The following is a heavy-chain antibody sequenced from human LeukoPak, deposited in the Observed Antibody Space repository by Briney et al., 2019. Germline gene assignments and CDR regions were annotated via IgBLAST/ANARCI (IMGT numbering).Heavy chain of an antibody. Sequence: GGSLRLSCAASGFTFSSYGMHWVRQAPGKGLEWVAVISYDGSNKYYADSVKGRFTISRDNSKNTLYLQMNSLRAEDTAVYYCAKRAAAAGWGYYYYYMDVWGKGTTVTVSS. D-gene: IGHD6-25*01. V-gene: IGHV3-30*18. CDR2: ISYDGSNK. J-gene: IGHJ6*03. CDR1: GFTFSSYG. CDR3: AKRAAAAGWGYYYYYMDV.